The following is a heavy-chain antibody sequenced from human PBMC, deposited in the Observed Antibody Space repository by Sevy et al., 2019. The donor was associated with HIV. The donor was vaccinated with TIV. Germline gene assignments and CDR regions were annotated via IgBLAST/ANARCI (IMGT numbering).Heavy chain of an antibody. CDR1: GYSFTSYW. V-gene: IGHV5-10-1*01. CDR2: IDPSDSYT. Sequence: GESLKISCKGSGYSFTSYWISWVRQMPGKGLEWMGRIDPSDSYTNYSPSFQGHVTISADKSISTAYLQWSSLKASDTGMYYCAGRRVSSSWYYYFRMEVWGQGTTVTVSS. CDR3: AGRRVSSSWYYYFRMEV. J-gene: IGHJ6*02. D-gene: IGHD6-13*01.